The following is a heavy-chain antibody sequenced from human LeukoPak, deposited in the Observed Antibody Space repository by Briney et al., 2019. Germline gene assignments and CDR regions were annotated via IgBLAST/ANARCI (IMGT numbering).Heavy chain of an antibody. Sequence: PSETLSLTCTVSGGSISSYSCSWIRQPAGKGLECIGHIYSSESTNYNPSLKSRVTMSVVTSKNLFSLKLSSVTAADTVVFYKAEGGYSFADWGHGTLVTVSS. J-gene: IGHJ4*01. D-gene: IGHD3-22*01. CDR3: AEGGYSFAD. V-gene: IGHV4-4*07. CDR2: IYSSEST. CDR1: GGSISSYS.